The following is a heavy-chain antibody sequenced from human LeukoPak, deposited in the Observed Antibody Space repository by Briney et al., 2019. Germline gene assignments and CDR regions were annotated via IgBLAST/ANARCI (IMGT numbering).Heavy chain of an antibody. D-gene: IGHD3-10*01. CDR2: IYPGDSDT. CDR3: ARRNYYGSGSYYMWFDP. J-gene: IGHJ5*02. Sequence: GESLKISCKGSGYSFTSYWIGGVRQMPGKGLEWMGIIYPGDSDTRYSPSFQGHVTISADKSISTAYLQWSSLKASDTAMYYCARRNYYGSGSYYMWFDPWGQGTLVTVSS. CDR1: GYSFTSYW. V-gene: IGHV5-51*01.